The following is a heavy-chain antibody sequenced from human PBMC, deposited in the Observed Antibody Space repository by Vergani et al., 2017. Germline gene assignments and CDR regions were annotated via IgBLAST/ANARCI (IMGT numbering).Heavy chain of an antibody. CDR2: INHSGST. J-gene: IGHJ4*02. CDR3: ARAXGGYCISTSCPFDY. CDR1: GGSFSGYY. D-gene: IGHD2-2*01. Sequence: QVQLQQWGAGLLKPSETLALTCAVSGGSFSGYYWSWIRQPPGKGLEWIGEINHSGSTNYNPSLKSRVTISVDTSKNQFSLKLSSVTAADTAVYYCARAXGGYCISTSCPFDYWGQGTLVTVSS. V-gene: IGHV4-34*01.